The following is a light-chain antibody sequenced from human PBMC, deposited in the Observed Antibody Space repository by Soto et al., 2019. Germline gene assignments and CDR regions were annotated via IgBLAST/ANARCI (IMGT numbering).Light chain of an antibody. Sequence: EIVLTQSPGTLSLSPGERATLSCRASQSVTSNHLAWYQQKPGQAPRLLIYGASSRATGIPDRFSGSGSGTDFTLTISRLEPEDFALYYCQQYGNSFTFGGGTKVDIK. CDR3: QQYGNSFT. CDR2: GAS. CDR1: QSVTSNH. J-gene: IGKJ4*01. V-gene: IGKV3-20*01.